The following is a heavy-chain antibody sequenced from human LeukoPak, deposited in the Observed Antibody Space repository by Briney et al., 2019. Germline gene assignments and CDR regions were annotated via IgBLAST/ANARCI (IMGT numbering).Heavy chain of an antibody. Sequence: SETLSLTCAVYGGSFSGYYWSWIRQPPGKGLEWIGEINRSGSTNYNPSLKSRVTISVDTTKNQFSLKLSSLTAANTAVYYCARGYYYYYMDVWGKGTTVTVSS. CDR1: GGSFSGYY. V-gene: IGHV4-34*01. CDR3: ARGYYYYYMDV. J-gene: IGHJ6*03. CDR2: INRSGST.